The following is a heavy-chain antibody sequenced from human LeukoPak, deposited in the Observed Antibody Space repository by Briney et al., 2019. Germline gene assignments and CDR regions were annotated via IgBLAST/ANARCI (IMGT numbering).Heavy chain of an antibody. D-gene: IGHD6-19*01. V-gene: IGHV4-59*01. CDR3: ARTPGGWYDY. J-gene: IGHJ4*02. Sequence: SETLPLTCTVSGGSISSYYWSWIRQPPGKGLEWIGYIYYSGSTNYNPSLKSRVTISVDTSKNQFSLKLSSVTAADTAVYYCARTPGGWYDYWGQGTLVTVSS. CDR1: GGSISSYY. CDR2: IYYSGST.